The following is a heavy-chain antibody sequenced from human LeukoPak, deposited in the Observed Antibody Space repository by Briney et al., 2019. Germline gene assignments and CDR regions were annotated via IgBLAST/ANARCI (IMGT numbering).Heavy chain of an antibody. D-gene: IGHD2-2*02. CDR3: ARDRYCSSTSCYTLWNY. V-gene: IGHV3-30*03. CDR1: GFTFSSYG. CDR2: ISYDGSNK. J-gene: IGHJ4*02. Sequence: GGSLRLSCAASGFTFSSYGMHWVRQAPGKGLEWVAVISYDGSNKYYADSVKGRFTISRDNSKNTLYLQMNSLRADDTAVYYCARDRYCSSTSCYTLWNYWGQGTLVTVSS.